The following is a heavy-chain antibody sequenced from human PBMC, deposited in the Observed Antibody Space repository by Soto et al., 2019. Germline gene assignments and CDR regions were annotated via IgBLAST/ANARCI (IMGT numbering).Heavy chain of an antibody. D-gene: IGHD1-7*01. CDR1: GGSFTSNNW. Sequence: SETLSLTCAVSGGSFTSNNWWTWVRQPPGQGLEWIGEIYRTGSTNYNPSLKSRVTISLDKSENQFSLKVTSLTAADTAVYYGARRDSGTSLDYWGQGTLVTVSS. CDR3: ARRDSGTSLDY. V-gene: IGHV4-4*02. CDR2: IYRTGST. J-gene: IGHJ4*02.